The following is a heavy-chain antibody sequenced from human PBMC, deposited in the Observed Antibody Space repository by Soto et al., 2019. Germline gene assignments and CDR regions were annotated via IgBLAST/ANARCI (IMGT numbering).Heavy chain of an antibody. CDR3: VTGFGF. J-gene: IGHJ4*02. D-gene: IGHD3-10*01. V-gene: IGHV3-15*01. Sequence: GGSLRLSCVASGITFSEAWMNWVRQAPGKGLEWAGRCRSRSAGGTVDYAAPVKGRFTISRDDSKNTLSLQMNSLKTEDTAIYFCVTGFGFWGQGTLVTVSS. CDR1: GITFSEAW. CDR2: CRSRSAGGTV.